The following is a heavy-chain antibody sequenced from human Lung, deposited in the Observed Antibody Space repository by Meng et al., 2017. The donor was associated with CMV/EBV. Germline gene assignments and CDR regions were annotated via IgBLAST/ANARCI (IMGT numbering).Heavy chain of an antibody. D-gene: IGHD2-2*01. Sequence: ESLKISFAASGFTFMPYNMNWVRQAPGKGLEWVSSISGSGQDTYYADSLRGRFTVSRDNRRKALYLQMDALRVEDTAVYYCARDLQTFCGSPGCYDGFPHWGQGTLVTVSS. CDR1: GFTFMPYN. CDR2: ISGSGQDT. CDR3: ARDLQTFCGSPGCYDGFPH. J-gene: IGHJ1*01. V-gene: IGHV3-21*01.